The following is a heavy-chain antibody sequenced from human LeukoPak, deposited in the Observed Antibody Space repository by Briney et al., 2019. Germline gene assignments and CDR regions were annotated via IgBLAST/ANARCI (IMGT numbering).Heavy chain of an antibody. CDR2: IIPIFGTA. V-gene: IGHV1-69*13. J-gene: IGHJ4*02. D-gene: IGHD3-9*01. Sequence: GASVKVSCKASGGTFSIYAVSWVRQAPGHGLEWMGGIIPIFGTANYAQKFQGRVTITADESTSTAYMELSSLRSEDTAVYYCARARYYDILTGQTFDYWGQGTLVTVSS. CDR3: ARARYYDILTGQTFDY. CDR1: GGTFSIYA.